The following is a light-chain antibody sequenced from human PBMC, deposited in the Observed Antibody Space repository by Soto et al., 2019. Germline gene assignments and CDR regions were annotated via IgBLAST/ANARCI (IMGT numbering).Light chain of an antibody. CDR3: TSYTSRITYV. CDR2: EVS. CDR1: SSDIGSYNY. Sequence: QSALAQPASVSGSPGQSITISCTVTSSDIGSYNYVSWYQQYPGKAPKLIIYEVSNRPSGVSNRFSGSKSGNTASLTISGLQAEDEADYHCTSYTSRITYVFGTGTKVTVL. V-gene: IGLV2-14*01. J-gene: IGLJ1*01.